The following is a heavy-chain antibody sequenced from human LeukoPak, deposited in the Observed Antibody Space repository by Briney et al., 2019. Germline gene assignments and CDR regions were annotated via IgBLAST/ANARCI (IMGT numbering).Heavy chain of an antibody. CDR1: EYSFTSYW. V-gene: IGHV5-51*01. D-gene: IGHD3-16*02. CDR2: IYPGDSDT. CDR3: ARQQYDYVWGSYRFNWFDP. Sequence: GESLKISCKGSEYSFTSYWIGWVRQMPGKGLEWMGIIYPGDSDTRYSPSFQGQVTISADKSISTAYLQRSSLKASDTAMYYCARQQYDYVWGSYRFNWFDPWGQGTLVTVSS. J-gene: IGHJ5*02.